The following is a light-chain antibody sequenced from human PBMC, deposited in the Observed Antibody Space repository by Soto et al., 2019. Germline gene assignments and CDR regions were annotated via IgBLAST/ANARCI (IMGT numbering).Light chain of an antibody. J-gene: IGKJ4*01. CDR2: DAS. V-gene: IGKV3-11*01. CDR1: QSVSSQ. CDR3: QQRSNWPLT. Sequence: EIVLTQSPATLSLSPGERATLSCRASQSVSSQLAWYQQKPGQAPRLLSYDASHRATGIPARFSGSGSGTDFTLTISSLEPEDFAVYYCQQRSNWPLTFGGGTKVEIK.